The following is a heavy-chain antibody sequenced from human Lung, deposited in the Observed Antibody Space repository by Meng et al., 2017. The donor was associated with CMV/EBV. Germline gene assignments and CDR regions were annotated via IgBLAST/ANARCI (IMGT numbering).Heavy chain of an antibody. J-gene: IGHJ6*02. CDR2: ITHDGSKK. D-gene: IGHD6-19*01. V-gene: IGHV3-30-3*01. Sequence: GESLKISCAASGFTFSNYAVHWVRQAPGKGLDWVAVITHDGSKKYYADSVEGRYSISRDNSKNTVHLHMNSLRAEDTAFYYCARDHWDSKWQWLTAGGKDVWGQGXTVTVSS. CDR3: ARDHWDSKWQWLTAGGKDV. CDR1: GFTFSNYA.